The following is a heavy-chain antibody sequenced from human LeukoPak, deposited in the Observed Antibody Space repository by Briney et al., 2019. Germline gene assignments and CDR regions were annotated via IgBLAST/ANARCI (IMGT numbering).Heavy chain of an antibody. CDR3: ASPTHQWRFDP. CDR1: GFTFSSYW. V-gene: IGHV3-74*01. CDR2: INTDGSST. J-gene: IGHJ5*02. D-gene: IGHD2-15*01. Sequence: GGSLRLSCAASGFTFSSYWMHWVRQAPGKGLVWVSRINTDGSSTSYADSVKGRFTISRDNAKNSLYLQMNSLRAEDTAVYYCASPTHQWRFDPWGQGTLVTVSS.